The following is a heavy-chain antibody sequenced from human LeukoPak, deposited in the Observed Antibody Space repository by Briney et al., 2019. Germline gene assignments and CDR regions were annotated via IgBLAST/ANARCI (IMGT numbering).Heavy chain of an antibody. Sequence: GGSLRLSCADSGFTFSNYNMNWVRQAPGKAMEWVSVIYSGGSTYYADSVKGRFTISRDNSKNTLYLQMNSLRAEDTAVYYCARGGPAAGRFDYWGQGTLVTVSS. CDR3: ARGGPAAGRFDY. CDR2: IYSGGST. V-gene: IGHV3-66*01. D-gene: IGHD6-13*01. J-gene: IGHJ4*02. CDR1: GFTFSNYN.